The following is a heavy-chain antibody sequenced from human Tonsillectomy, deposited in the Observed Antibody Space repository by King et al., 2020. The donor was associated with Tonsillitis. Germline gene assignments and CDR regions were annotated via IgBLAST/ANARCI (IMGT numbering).Heavy chain of an antibody. J-gene: IGHJ6*02. CDR1: GGSISSYY. CDR3: ARDRWSSGWGMDV. V-gene: IGHV4-59*01. Sequence: VQLQKSGPGLVKPSETLSLTCTVSGGSISSYYWNWIRQPPGKGLEWIGYIYYSGTTNYNPSLKSRVTISVDTSKNQFSLKLSSVTAADTAVYYCARDRWSSGWGMDVWGQGTTVTVSS. CDR2: IYYSGTT. D-gene: IGHD3-10*01.